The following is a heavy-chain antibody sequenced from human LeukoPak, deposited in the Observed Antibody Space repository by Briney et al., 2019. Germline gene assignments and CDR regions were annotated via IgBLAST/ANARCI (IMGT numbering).Heavy chain of an antibody. V-gene: IGHV1-18*01. CDR2: ISSYNGNT. CDR1: GYTFTSYG. CDR3: ARDERPGHFDY. J-gene: IGHJ4*02. Sequence: ASVKVSCKASGYTFTSYGISWVRQAPGQGLEWMGWISSYNGNTNYAQMLQGRVTMTTDTSTSSAYMELRSLRSDDTAVYYWARDERPGHFDYWGQGTLVTVSS. D-gene: IGHD1-1*01.